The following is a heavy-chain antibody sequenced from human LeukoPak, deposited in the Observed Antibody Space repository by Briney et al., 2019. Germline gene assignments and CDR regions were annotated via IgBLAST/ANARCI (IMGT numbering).Heavy chain of an antibody. CDR2: FNPEDGET. D-gene: IGHD3-3*01. J-gene: IGHJ3*02. CDR3: ATVFFLHGAFDI. Sequence: ASVKVSCKASGYTFSIYNMHWVRQTPGKGPEWIGGFNPEDGETIYAQKFQGRVTMTEDTSTDTAYMELSSLRSEDTAVYYCATVFFLHGAFDIWGQGTMVTVSS. V-gene: IGHV1-24*01. CDR1: GYTFSIYN.